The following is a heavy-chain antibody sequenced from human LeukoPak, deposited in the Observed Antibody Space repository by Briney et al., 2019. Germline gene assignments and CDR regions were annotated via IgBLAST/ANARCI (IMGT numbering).Heavy chain of an antibody. J-gene: IGHJ4*02. D-gene: IGHD2-15*01. CDR3: NSVMVAAPRSDY. CDR2: IKSKTDVGTT. V-gene: IGHV3-15*01. Sequence: GGSLRLSCSASAFXFSGYALHWVRQAPGKGLEWVGRIKSKTDVGTTDYAAPVKGRFTISRDDSKNTLYLQMDSLKNEDTAVYYCNSVMVAAPRSDYWGQGTLVTVSS. CDR1: AFXFSGYA.